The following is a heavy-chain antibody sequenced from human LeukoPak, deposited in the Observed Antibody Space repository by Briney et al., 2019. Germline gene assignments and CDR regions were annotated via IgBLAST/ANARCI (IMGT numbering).Heavy chain of an antibody. CDR1: AFTFSSYA. CDR2: VRGSGGST. V-gene: IGHV3-23*01. CDR3: AKGRRYQLLSCFDY. J-gene: IGHJ4*02. D-gene: IGHD2-2*01. Sequence: GGSLRLSCAVAAFTFSSYAMSWVRQAPGKGLEWVSAVRGSGGSTFYADSVKGRFTISRDYSKNTLYLQMNSLRAEDKAVYYCAKGRRYQLLSCFDYWGQGTLVTVSS.